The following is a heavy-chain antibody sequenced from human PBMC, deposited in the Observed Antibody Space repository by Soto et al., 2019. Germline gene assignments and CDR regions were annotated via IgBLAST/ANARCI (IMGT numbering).Heavy chain of an antibody. CDR3: ARVGRLHYFDY. CDR2: ISYDGSNK. D-gene: IGHD4-17*01. CDR1: GFTFSSYA. J-gene: IGHJ4*02. Sequence: PGGSLRLSCAASGFTFSSYAMHWVRQAPGKGLEWVAVISYDGSNKYYADSVKGRFTISRDNSKNTLFLQMNSLRAEDTAVYYCARVGRLHYFDYWGQGTLVTVS. V-gene: IGHV3-30-3*01.